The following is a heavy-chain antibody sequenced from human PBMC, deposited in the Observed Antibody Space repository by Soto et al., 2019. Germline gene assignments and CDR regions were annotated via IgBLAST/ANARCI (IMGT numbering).Heavy chain of an antibody. CDR2: IYHSGTT. V-gene: IGHV4-4*02. D-gene: IGHD2-2*01. J-gene: IGHJ5*02. Sequence: QVHLQESGPGLMKPSGTLSLTCCVSGVSINSSNWWSWVRQSPGKGLEWIGAIYHSGTTNYNPSLKSRVTISVDTSKTQFALKLNSVTAADTAVYYCAGVKGGTTSSYGDNWFDPWGRGTLVTVSS. CDR3: AGVKGGTTSSYGDNWFDP. CDR1: GVSINSSNW.